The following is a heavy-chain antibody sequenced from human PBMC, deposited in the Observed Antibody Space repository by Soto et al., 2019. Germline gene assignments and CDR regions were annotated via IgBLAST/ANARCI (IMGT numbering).Heavy chain of an antibody. CDR1: GFTFSNYA. Sequence: EVQLLESGGGLVQPGGSLRLPCAASGFTFSNYAMSWVRQAPGKGLEWVSVISGSGGNTQYADPVKGRFTISRDNSKNTLHLQMNSLRVEDTAVYYCAKGLRVVASAIDSWGQGTLVTVSS. CDR2: ISGSGGNT. V-gene: IGHV3-23*01. CDR3: AKGLRVVASAIDS. D-gene: IGHD2-2*01. J-gene: IGHJ4*02.